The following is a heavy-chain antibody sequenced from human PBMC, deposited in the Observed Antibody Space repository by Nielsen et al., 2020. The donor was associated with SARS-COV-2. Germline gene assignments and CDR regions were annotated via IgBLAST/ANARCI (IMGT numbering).Heavy chain of an antibody. V-gene: IGHV1-69*04. CDR3: ARDRRVGVGAWFDP. Sequence: SVKVSCKASGGTFSSCAISWVRQAPGQGLEWMGRIIPILGIANYAQKFQGRVTITADKSTSTAYMELSSLRSEDTAVYYCARDRRVGVGAWFDPWGQGTLVTVSS. J-gene: IGHJ5*02. D-gene: IGHD3-16*01. CDR1: GGTFSSCA. CDR2: IIPILGIA.